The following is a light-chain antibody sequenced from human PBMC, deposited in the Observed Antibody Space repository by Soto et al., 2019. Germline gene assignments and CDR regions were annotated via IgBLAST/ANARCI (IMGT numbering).Light chain of an antibody. CDR2: DVS. CDR3: CSYAGNDNWV. V-gene: IGLV2-11*01. CDR1: SSDVGTYNY. J-gene: IGLJ3*02. Sequence: QSVLTQPRSVSGSPGQSVAISCTGTSSDVGTYNYVSWYQQHPGKAPKLMIYDVSKRPSGVPDRFSGSKSGNTASLTISGLQAEDEADYYCCSYAGNDNWVFGGGTKVTVL.